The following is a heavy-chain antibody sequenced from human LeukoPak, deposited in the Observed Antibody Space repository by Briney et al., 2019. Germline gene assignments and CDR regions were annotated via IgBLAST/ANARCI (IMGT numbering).Heavy chain of an antibody. J-gene: IGHJ4*02. V-gene: IGHV1-2*02. CDR3: RVVVAATADYYFDY. D-gene: IGHD2-15*01. CDR1: GYTFTDYY. Sequence: ASVKVSCKASGYTFTDYYLHWVRQAPGQGLEWMGWINPNSGGTNYAQKFQGRVTMTRDTSISTAYMELSRLRSDDTAVYYCRVVVAATADYYFDYWGQGTLVTVSS. CDR2: INPNSGGT.